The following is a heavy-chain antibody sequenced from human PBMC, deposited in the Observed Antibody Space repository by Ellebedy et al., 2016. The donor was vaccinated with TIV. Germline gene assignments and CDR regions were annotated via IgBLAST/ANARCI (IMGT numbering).Heavy chain of an antibody. CDR2: MSYDGNNK. Sequence: GGSLRLXXAASGFSFSNFDMHWVRQAPGKGLEWVAIMSYDGNNKYYAESVKGRFTISRDNAKNTLYLQMNSLRTEDTALYYCGKDMFPGGLDVWGKGTTVTVSS. J-gene: IGHJ6*04. D-gene: IGHD3-10*02. CDR3: GKDMFPGGLDV. V-gene: IGHV3-30*18. CDR1: GFSFSNFD.